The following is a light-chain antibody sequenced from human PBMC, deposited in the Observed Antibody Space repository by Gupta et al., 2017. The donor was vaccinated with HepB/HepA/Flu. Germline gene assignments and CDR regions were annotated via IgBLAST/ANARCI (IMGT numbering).Light chain of an antibody. V-gene: IGKV3-20*01. CDR2: GAS. Sequence: EIVLTQSPGTLFLSPGERATLSCRASQIISSTYLAWYQQKPGQAPRLFIYGASSRATGIPDRFSGSGSGTDFNLTISRREPEDFAVYYYQHDGTSPRTFGQGTKVEIK. CDR3: QHDGTSPRT. J-gene: IGKJ1*01. CDR1: QIISSTY.